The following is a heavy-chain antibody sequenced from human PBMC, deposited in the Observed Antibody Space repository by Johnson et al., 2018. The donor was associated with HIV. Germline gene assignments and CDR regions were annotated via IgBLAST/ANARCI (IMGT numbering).Heavy chain of an antibody. Sequence: VQLLESGGGLVKPGGSLRLSCAASGFTFNNAWMSWVRQAPGKGLEWVGRIKSKTDGGTTDYAAPVKDRFTISRDDSKNTLYLQMNSLKTEDTAVYYCTTDKQLWLTVDIWGQGTMVTVSS. CDR2: IKSKTDGGTT. V-gene: IGHV3-15*01. D-gene: IGHD5-18*01. CDR1: GFTFNNAW. CDR3: TTDKQLWLTVDI. J-gene: IGHJ3*02.